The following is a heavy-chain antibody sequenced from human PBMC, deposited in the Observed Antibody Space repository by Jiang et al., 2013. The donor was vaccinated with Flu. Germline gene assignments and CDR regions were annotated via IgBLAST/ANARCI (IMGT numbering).Heavy chain of an antibody. J-gene: IGHJ6*02. CDR1: GDSVSSNSAA. D-gene: IGHD6-19*01. CDR3: ARDSYSSGWYARGLGSEYYYGMDV. CDR2: TYYRSKWYN. Sequence: QTLSLTCAVSGDSVSSNSAAWNWIRQSPSRGLEWLGRTYYRSKWYNDYAVSVKSRITINPDTSKNQFSLQLNSVTPEDTAVYYCARDSYSSGWYARGLGSEYYYGMDVWGQGTTVTVSS. V-gene: IGHV6-1*01.